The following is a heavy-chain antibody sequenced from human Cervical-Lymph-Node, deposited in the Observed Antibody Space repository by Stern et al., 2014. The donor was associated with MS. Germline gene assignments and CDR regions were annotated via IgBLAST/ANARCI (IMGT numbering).Heavy chain of an antibody. CDR3: TKDTYGPEDY. D-gene: IGHD3-10*01. V-gene: IGHV3-74*02. J-gene: IGHJ4*02. CDR1: GFTFRHYW. Sequence: EVQLVESGGGLVQPGGSLRLSCVASGFTFRHYWMHWVRQGPGKGLVWVARINRAGTTITHADSVKGRFTISRDNAKNTLYLQMNSLRVEDTAVYYCTKDTYGPEDYWGQGTSVTVSS. CDR2: INRAGTTI.